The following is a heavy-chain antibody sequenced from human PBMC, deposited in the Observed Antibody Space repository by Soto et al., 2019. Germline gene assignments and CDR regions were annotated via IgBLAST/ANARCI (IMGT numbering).Heavy chain of an antibody. J-gene: IGHJ3*02. CDR3: ARSLVNGTYEAFDI. V-gene: IGHV5-51*01. CDR1: GYNFNRYW. CDR2: IYPGDSDT. D-gene: IGHD6-13*01. Sequence: GESLKISCKGSGYNFNRYWIGWVRQMPGKGLEWMGVIYPGDSDTRYNPSLQGQVTISADKSSSAAYLQWSSLQASDTATYYCARSLVNGTYEAFDIWGQGTMVTVSS.